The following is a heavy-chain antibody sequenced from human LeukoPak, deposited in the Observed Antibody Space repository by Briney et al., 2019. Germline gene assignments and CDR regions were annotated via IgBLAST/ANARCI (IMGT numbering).Heavy chain of an antibody. J-gene: IGHJ4*02. CDR3: AKPRYTSGWHWDY. CDR1: GFTFSDSA. V-gene: IGHV3-73*01. D-gene: IGHD6-19*01. CDR2: SRSKANNYAT. Sequence: PGGSLTLSCAASGFTFSDSAMHWVRQASGKGLEWVGRSRSKANNYATAYAASVKGRFTISRDDSKNTAYLQMSSLRTEDTAVYYCAKPRYTSGWHWDYWGQGTLVTVSS.